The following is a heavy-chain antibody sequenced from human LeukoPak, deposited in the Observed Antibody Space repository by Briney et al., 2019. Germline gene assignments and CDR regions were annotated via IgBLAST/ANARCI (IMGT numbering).Heavy chain of an antibody. Sequence: HPGGSLRLSCAASGFTFSSYGMHWVRQAPGKGLEWVSVISGSTNSTYNADSVKGRFTISRDNSKNTLYLQMNSLRAEDTAVYYCAKLRRTTRFHIFPYYFDYWGQGTLVTVSS. CDR3: AKLRRTTRFHIFPYYFDY. J-gene: IGHJ4*02. D-gene: IGHD1/OR15-1a*01. CDR2: ISGSTNST. V-gene: IGHV3-23*01. CDR1: GFTFSSYG.